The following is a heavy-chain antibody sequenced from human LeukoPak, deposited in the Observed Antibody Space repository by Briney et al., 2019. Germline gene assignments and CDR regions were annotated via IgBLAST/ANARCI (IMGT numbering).Heavy chain of an antibody. Sequence: GGSLRLSCAASGLTVSSNYMSWVRQAPGKGLEWVSVIYSGGSTYYADSVKGRFTISRDNSKNTLYLQMNSLRAEDTAVYYCASPASTVTTGIDYWGQGTLVTVSS. J-gene: IGHJ4*02. CDR3: ASPASTVTTGIDY. CDR1: GLTVSSNY. V-gene: IGHV3-66*01. CDR2: IYSGGST. D-gene: IGHD4-17*01.